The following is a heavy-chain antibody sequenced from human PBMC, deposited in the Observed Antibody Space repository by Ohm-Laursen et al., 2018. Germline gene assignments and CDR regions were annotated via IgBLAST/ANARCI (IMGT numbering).Heavy chain of an antibody. V-gene: IGHV3-48*01. CDR1: GFSLSSYS. D-gene: IGHD3-22*01. Sequence: SLRLSCAASGFSLSSYSMNWVRQAPGKGLQWVSYIDTSSRGIYSADSVKGRFTISRDNSKNTLYLQMNSLRAEDTAVYYCARDYYDSSGYYYFDYWGQGTLVTVSS. CDR3: ARDYYDSSGYYYFDY. CDR2: IDTSSRGI. J-gene: IGHJ4*02.